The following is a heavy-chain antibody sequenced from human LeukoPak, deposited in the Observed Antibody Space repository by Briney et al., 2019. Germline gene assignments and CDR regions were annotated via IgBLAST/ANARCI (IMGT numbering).Heavy chain of an antibody. CDR3: AGKASYFGF. CDR2: TYYRSKWFN. D-gene: IGHD4-23*01. Sequence: SQTLSLTCAISGDSVSSNSAIWNWIRQSPSRGLEWLGRTYYRSKWFNDYAVSVKSRITISPDTSKNQFSLQLNSVTPEDTAVYYYAGKASYFGFWGPGTLVTVSS. CDR1: GDSVSSNSAI. V-gene: IGHV6-1*01. J-gene: IGHJ4*02.